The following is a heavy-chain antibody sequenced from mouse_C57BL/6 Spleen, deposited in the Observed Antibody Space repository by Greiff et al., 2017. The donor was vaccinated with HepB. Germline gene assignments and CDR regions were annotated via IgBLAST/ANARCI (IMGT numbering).Heavy chain of an antibody. CDR1: GYTFTDYN. CDR3: ARGDYYGSMYFDV. CDR2: INPNNGGT. Sequence: VQLQQSGPELVKPGASVKIPCKASGYTFTDYNMDWVKQSHGKSLEWIGDINPNNGGTIYNQKFKGKATLTVDKSSSTAYMERRSLTSEDTAVYYCARGDYYGSMYFDVWGTGTTVTVSS. V-gene: IGHV1-18*01. J-gene: IGHJ1*03. D-gene: IGHD1-1*01.